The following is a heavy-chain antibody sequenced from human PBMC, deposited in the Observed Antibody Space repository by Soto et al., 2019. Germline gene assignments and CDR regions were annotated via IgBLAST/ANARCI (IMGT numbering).Heavy chain of an antibody. V-gene: IGHV3-11*01. CDR1: GFIFSDYY. Sequence: GGSLRLSCAASGFIFSDYYMSWIRQAPGKGLEWISYISTSGSTLYYADSLRGRFTISRDNAKNSLYLQMNNLRAEDTAIYYCARAQGGSSWWGGFGYWGQGTLVTVSS. CDR3: ARAQGGSSWWGGFGY. CDR2: ISTSGSTL. D-gene: IGHD6-13*01. J-gene: IGHJ4*02.